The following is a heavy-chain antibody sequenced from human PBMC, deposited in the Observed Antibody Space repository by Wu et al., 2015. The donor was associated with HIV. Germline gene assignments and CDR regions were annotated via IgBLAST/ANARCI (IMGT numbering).Heavy chain of an antibody. V-gene: IGHV1-69*05. CDR2: ILPLFGTV. J-gene: IGHJ6*02. D-gene: IGHD1-1*01. CDR3: ARSAQLESRGGMDYYYYYVMDV. CDR1: GGTFNNYA. Sequence: QVRLVQSGAEVKKPGSSVRVSCNTSGGTFNNYAISWVRQAPGQGLQWMGRILPLFGTVNYTPKFQGRVTMTTDTSTSTAYMELRSLRSDDTAVYYCARSAQLESRGGMDYYYYYVMDVWGQGTTVTVSS.